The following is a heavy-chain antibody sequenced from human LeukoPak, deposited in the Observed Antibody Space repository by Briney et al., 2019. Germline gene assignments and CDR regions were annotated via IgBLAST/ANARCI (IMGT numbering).Heavy chain of an antibody. J-gene: IGHJ4*02. D-gene: IGHD6-6*01. V-gene: IGHV4-34*01. CDR2: INHSGST. CDR3: ARRVAARRGFDY. Sequence: SETLSLTCAVSGGSISSGGYSWSWIRQPPGKGLEWIGEINHSGSTNYNPSLKSRVTISVDTSKNQFSLKLSSVTAADTAVYYCARRVAARRGFDYWGQGTLVTVSS. CDR1: GGSISSGGYS.